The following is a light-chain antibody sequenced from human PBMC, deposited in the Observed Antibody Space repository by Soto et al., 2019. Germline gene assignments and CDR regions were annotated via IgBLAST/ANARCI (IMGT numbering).Light chain of an antibody. CDR2: GAS. CDR1: HIFTIN. CDR3: QQYNNWPQT. Sequence: ETLMTQSPVTLSVSPGERVTLSCRASHIFTINLSWYHQKPGQAPRLLIYGASTRATGIPARFTGSGSGTEFTLSISSLQSEDFGIYYCQQYNNWPQTFGQGTKVDIK. V-gene: IGKV3-15*01. J-gene: IGKJ1*01.